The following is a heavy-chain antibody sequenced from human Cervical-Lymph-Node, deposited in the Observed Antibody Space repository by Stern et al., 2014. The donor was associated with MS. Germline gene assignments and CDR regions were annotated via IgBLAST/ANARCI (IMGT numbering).Heavy chain of an antibody. CDR3: ARGWSYYASPGYYTCDY. CDR2: INPNSGDT. J-gene: IGHJ4*02. V-gene: IGHV1-2*02. CDR1: GYTFAGYY. D-gene: IGHD3-22*01. Sequence: VQLVQSGGEVLNPGASVEVSCKTSGYTFAGYYLQWVRQAPGQGLEWMGWINPNSGDTYYAKNVQGRVTMTRETSINTAYMELRSLTSGDTAVYYCARGWSYYASPGYYTCDYWGQGTLVTVSS.